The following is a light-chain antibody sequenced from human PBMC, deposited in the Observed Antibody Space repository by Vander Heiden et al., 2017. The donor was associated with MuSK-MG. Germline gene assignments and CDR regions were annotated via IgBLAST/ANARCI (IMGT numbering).Light chain of an antibody. Sequence: DIQMTQSPSSLSASVGDRVTITCRASKGSSNYVAYYQQRREKSPNRLIDAAATYQPSDPSRFSGSGNETDFTRAIGSLQLGDVAAYYCQENNGNAPWTFGQGTKVEIK. J-gene: IGKJ1*01. CDR3: QENNGNAPWT. V-gene: IGKV1-27*01. CDR2: AAA. CDR1: KGSSNY.